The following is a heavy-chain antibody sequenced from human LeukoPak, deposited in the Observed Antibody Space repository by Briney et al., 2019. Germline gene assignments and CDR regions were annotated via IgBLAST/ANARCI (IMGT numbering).Heavy chain of an antibody. Sequence: PSETLSLTCTVSGGSISSYYWSWIRQPPGKGLEWIGYMYYSGSTYYNPSLKSRVTMSVDTSQNQFSLKLSSVTAVDTAVYYCARQSGSYGVYWGQGTLVTVSS. CDR2: MYYSGST. V-gene: IGHV4-59*04. D-gene: IGHD1-26*01. CDR1: GGSISSYY. CDR3: ARQSGSYGVY. J-gene: IGHJ4*02.